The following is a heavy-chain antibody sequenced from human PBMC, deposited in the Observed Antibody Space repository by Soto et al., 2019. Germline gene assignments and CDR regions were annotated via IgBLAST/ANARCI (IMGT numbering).Heavy chain of an antibody. J-gene: IGHJ4*02. V-gene: IGHV3-21*01. CDR3: ARDGPYDSPFDY. CDR1: GFTFSSYS. CDR2: ISSSSSYI. D-gene: IGHD3-22*01. Sequence: GGSLRLSCAASGFTFSSYSMNWVRQAPGKGLRWVSSISSSSSYIYYADSVKGRFTISRDNAKNSLYLQMNSLRAEDTAVYYCARDGPYDSPFDYWGQGTLVTVSS.